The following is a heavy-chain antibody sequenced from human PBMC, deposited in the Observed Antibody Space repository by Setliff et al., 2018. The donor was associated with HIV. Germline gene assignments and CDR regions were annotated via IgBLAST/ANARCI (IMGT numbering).Heavy chain of an antibody. CDR2: FDPEDGEA. Sequence: ASVKVSCKVSGYTLTELSIHWVRQAFGKGLEWMGGFDPEDGEAIYAQKFQGRVIMTEDTSTDTAYMELSSLTSGDAAVYCCATRTRWIQLSFDGIFDYWGQGTPVTVSS. V-gene: IGHV1-24*01. J-gene: IGHJ4*02. CDR3: ATRTRWIQLSFDGIFDY. D-gene: IGHD5-18*01. CDR1: GYTLTELS.